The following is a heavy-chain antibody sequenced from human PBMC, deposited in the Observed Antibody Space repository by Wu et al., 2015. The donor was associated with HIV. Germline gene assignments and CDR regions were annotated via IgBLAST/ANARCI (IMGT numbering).Heavy chain of an antibody. CDR1: GGTFSSYA. Sequence: QVQLVQSGAEVKKPGSSVKVSCKASGGTFSSYAISWVRQAPGQGLEWMGGIIPIFGTANYAQKFQGRVTITTDESTSTAYMELSSLRSEDTAVYYCARTGRYDSSGYYYWYFDLWGRGTLVTVSS. CDR3: ARTGRYDSSGYYYWYFDL. V-gene: IGHV1-69*05. D-gene: IGHD3-22*01. CDR2: IIPIFGTA. J-gene: IGHJ2*01.